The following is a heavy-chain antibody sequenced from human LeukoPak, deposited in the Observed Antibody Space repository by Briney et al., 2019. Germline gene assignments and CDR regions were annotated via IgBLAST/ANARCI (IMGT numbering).Heavy chain of an antibody. CDR1: GFTFSNAW. Sequence: GGSLRLSCAASGFTFSNAWMSWVRQTPGKSLEWVAATSSSDAGTYHADSVRGRFTISRDNSKNTLYLQMNSLRAEDAAVYFCAKAPVTSCRGAYCYPFDSWGQGTLVTVSS. CDR2: TSSSDAGT. V-gene: IGHV3-23*01. J-gene: IGHJ4*02. CDR3: AKAPVTSCRGAYCYPFDS. D-gene: IGHD2-21*01.